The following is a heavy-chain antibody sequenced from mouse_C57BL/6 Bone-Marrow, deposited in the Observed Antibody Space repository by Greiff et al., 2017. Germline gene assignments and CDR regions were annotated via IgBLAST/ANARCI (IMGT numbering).Heavy chain of an antibody. J-gene: IGHJ4*01. V-gene: IGHV1-82*01. CDR1: GYAFSSSW. Sequence: QVQLKQSGPELVKPGASVKISCKASGYAFSSSWMNWVKQRPGKGLEWIGRIYPGDGDTNYNGKFKGKATLTADKSSSPAYMQLSSLTSEDSAVYFCARDYYGSGDAMDYWGQGTSVTVSS. CDR2: IYPGDGDT. D-gene: IGHD1-1*01. CDR3: ARDYYGSGDAMDY.